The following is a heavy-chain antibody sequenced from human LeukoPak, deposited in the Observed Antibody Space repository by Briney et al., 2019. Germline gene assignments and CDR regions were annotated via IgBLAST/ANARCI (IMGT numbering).Heavy chain of an antibody. D-gene: IGHD6-13*01. CDR2: INGDGSTI. J-gene: IGHJ3*02. CDR3: ASSIATAGSAAFDM. Sequence: GGSLRLSCAASGFTSSSYWMHWVRQAPGKGLAWVSRINGDGSTISYADSVKGRFTISRDNAKNTLYLQMNSLRAEDTAVYYCASSIATAGSAAFDMWGQGTMVTVSS. V-gene: IGHV3-74*01. CDR1: GFTSSSYW.